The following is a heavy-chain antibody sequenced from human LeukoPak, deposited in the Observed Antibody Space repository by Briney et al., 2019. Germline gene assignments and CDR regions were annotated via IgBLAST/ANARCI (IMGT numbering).Heavy chain of an antibody. J-gene: IGHJ4*02. CDR2: ISGSGGST. CDR1: GFTFSSYA. CDR3: TRDQEGSDY. V-gene: IGHV3-23*01. Sequence: GGSLRLSCAASGFTFSSYAMSWVRQAPGKGLEWVSAISGSGGSTYYADSVKGRFTVSRDNAENLLYLQMNSLRAEDTAVYYCTRDQEGSDYWGQGTLVTVSS.